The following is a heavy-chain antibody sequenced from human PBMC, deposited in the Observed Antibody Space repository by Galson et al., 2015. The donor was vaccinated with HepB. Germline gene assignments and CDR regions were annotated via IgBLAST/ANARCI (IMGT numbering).Heavy chain of an antibody. CDR3: ARDLLGVAAPGDAFDV. CDR2: ISTRSDYI. J-gene: IGHJ3*01. V-gene: IGHV3-21*01. CDR1: GFTFKTYS. Sequence: SLRLSCAASGFTFKTYSMNWVRQAPGKGLEWVSSISTRSDYIYYADSLKGRFTTSRDNARASVYLQMNSLRDDDTAVYYFARDLLGVAAPGDAFDVWGQGTLVTVSS. D-gene: IGHD6-13*01.